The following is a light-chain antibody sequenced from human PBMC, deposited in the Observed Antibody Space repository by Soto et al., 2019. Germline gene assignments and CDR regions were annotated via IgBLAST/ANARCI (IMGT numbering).Light chain of an antibody. CDR3: QQYYNTPIT. CDR1: QSVLYSSNNQNY. CDR2: WAS. V-gene: IGKV4-1*01. Sequence: IVMTQSPDSLAVSLGERATINCKSSQSVLYSSNNQNYLAWYQQKPRQPPKLIIYWASTRQSGVPDRFSGSGSGTDFTLTISGLQAEDVAVYYCQQYYNTPITFGGATKVDIK. J-gene: IGKJ4*01.